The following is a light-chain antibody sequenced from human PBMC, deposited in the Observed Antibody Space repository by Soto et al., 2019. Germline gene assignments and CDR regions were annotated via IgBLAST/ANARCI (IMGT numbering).Light chain of an antibody. V-gene: IGKV2-28*01. CDR3: MQALRYPFT. J-gene: IGKJ4*01. Sequence: DIVMTQSPLSLPVTPGEPASISCTSSQSLLYTNGYNYLDWYLQRPGQSPQLLFYLGSIRASGAPDRFSGSGSDTEFMLKISRVEAEDIGVSCFMQALRYPFTFGGGTKIEIK. CDR1: QSLLYTNGYNY. CDR2: LGS.